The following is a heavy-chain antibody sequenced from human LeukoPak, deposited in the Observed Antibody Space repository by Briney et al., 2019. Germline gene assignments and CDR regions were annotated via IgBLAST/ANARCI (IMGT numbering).Heavy chain of an antibody. V-gene: IGHV3-7*01. Sequence: PGGSLRLSCAASGFTFSSYWMSWVRQAPGKGLEWVANIKQDGSEKYYVDSVKGRFTISRDNAKNSLYLQMNSLRAEDTAVYYCARGPSGSFTRGLIDYWGQGTLVTVSS. CDR2: IKQDGSEK. CDR3: ARGPSGSFTRGLIDY. J-gene: IGHJ4*02. D-gene: IGHD1-26*01. CDR1: GFTFSSYW.